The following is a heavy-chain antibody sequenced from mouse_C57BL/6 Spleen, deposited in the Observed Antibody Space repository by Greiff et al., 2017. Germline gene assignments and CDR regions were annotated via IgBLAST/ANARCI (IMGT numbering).Heavy chain of an antibody. CDR3: ARTGTHY. D-gene: IGHD4-1*01. CDR1: GFTFSDYG. CDR2: ISSGSSTI. Sequence: EVKLQESGGGLVKPGGSLKLSCAASGFTFSDYGMHWVRQAPETGLASVAYISSGSSTIYYADTVQGRFTFSRDNAKNTLFLQMTSQRCEDTDMYYCARTGTHYWGQGTTLTGSA. J-gene: IGHJ2*01. V-gene: IGHV5-17*01.